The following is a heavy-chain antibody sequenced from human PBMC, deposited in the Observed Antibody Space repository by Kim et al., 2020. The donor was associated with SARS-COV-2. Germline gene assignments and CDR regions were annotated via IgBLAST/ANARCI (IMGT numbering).Heavy chain of an antibody. Sequence: ASVKVSCKASGYTFTSYYMHWVRQAPGQGLEWMGIINPSGGSTSYAQKFQGRVTMTRDTSTSTVYMELSSLRSEDTAVYYCARSGPHIAAAGKEGDWFDPWGQGTLVTVSS. CDR2: INPSGGST. CDR1: GYTFTSYY. V-gene: IGHV1-46*01. J-gene: IGHJ5*02. CDR3: ARSGPHIAAAGKEGDWFDP. D-gene: IGHD6-13*01.